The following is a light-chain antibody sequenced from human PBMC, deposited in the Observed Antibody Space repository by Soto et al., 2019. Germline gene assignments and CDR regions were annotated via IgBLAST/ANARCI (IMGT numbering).Light chain of an antibody. CDR1: QSVSSSY. Sequence: EIVLPQSPGPLSLSPGERATLSCRASQSVSSSYLAWYQQKPGQAPRLLIYGASSRAPGIPDRFSGSGSGTDFTLTISRLEPEDFAVYYCQQYGSSPRTFGQGTKVDIK. V-gene: IGKV3-20*01. J-gene: IGKJ1*01. CDR3: QQYGSSPRT. CDR2: GAS.